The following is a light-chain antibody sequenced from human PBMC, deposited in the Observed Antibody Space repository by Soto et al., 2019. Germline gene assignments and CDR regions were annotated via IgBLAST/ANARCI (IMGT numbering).Light chain of an antibody. V-gene: IGKV3-11*01. CDR1: QSVSTY. J-gene: IGKJ5*01. Sequence: EIVLTQSPASLSLSPGEGATLSCRASQSVSTYLACFQQKFGQPHRLLIYDASKRATGIPARFSGSGSGTDFNSTIHGLDPDDFAVYYCQPRSDWPITFGQGTRLQS. CDR2: DAS. CDR3: QPRSDWPIT.